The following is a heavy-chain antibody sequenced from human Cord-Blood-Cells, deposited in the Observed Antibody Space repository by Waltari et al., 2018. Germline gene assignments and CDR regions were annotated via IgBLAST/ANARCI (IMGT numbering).Heavy chain of an antibody. CDR3: ARTQIVVVPAAIYYYYYMDV. CDR2: IYYGGGN. CDR1: GGSISSYY. V-gene: IGHV4-59*01. D-gene: IGHD2-2*01. J-gene: IGHJ6*03. Sequence: QVQLQESGPGLVKPSETLSLTCTVSGGSISSYYWSWIRQPPGKGLEWIGYIYYGGGNNYNPPLKGGVTISVDMSKNQFSLNRSFVTAADTAVYYCARTQIVVVPAAIYYYYYMDVWGKGTTVTV.